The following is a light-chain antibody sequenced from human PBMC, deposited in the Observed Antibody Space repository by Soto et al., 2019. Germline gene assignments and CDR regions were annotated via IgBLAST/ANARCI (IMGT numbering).Light chain of an antibody. CDR1: QSVSSSY. CDR2: GAS. J-gene: IGKJ2*01. Sequence: EIVLTQSPGTLSLSPGERATLSCRASQSVSSSYLAWYQQKPGQAPRLLIYGASSRATGIPDRFSGSGSGTDFTLTISRLEPEDLAVYHCQQCGSSPYTFGQGTTLEIK. V-gene: IGKV3-20*01. CDR3: QQCGSSPYT.